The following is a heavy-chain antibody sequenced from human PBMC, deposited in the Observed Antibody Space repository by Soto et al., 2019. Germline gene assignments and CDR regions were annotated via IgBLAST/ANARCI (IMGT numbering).Heavy chain of an antibody. V-gene: IGHV3-9*01. J-gene: IGHJ3*02. CDR3: AKDEGLGIEGAFDI. Sequence: GGSLRLSCAASGFTFDDYAMHWVRQAPGKGLEWVSGISWNSGSIGYADSVKGRFTISRDNAKNSLYLQMNSLRAEDTALYYCAKDEGLGIEGAFDIWGQGTMVTVSS. CDR1: GFTFDDYA. CDR2: ISWNSGSI. D-gene: IGHD3-16*01.